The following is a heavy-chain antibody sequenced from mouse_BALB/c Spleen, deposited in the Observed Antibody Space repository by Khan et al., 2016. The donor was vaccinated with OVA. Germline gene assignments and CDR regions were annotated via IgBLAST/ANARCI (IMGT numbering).Heavy chain of an antibody. V-gene: IGHV1S135*01. CDR3: ARTDYYGSSYYFDY. J-gene: IGHJ2*01. CDR2: IDPYNGGT. CDR1: GYSFTDYN. Sequence: VQLQQSGPELVKPGASVKVSCKASGYSFTDYNMFWVKQSHGKSLEWIGYIDPYNGGTNYNQKFKGKATLTVDKSSSTAFMHLSSLTSEDSAVFYCARTDYYGSSYYFDYWGQGTTLTVSS. D-gene: IGHD1-1*01.